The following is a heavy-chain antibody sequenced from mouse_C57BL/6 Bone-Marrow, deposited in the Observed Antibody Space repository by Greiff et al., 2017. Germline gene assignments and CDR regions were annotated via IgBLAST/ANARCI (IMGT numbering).Heavy chain of an antibody. J-gene: IGHJ3*01. CDR3: ARLGEGVSGDGYYTWFAY. Sequence: QVQLQQSGAELVKPGASVKISCKASGYAFSSYWMNWVKQRPGKGLEWIGQIYPGDGDTKYNGKFKGKATLTADKSSSTAYMQLSSLTSEDSAVYFGARLGEGVSGDGYYTWFAYWGQGTLVTVSA. V-gene: IGHV1-80*01. CDR1: GYAFSSYW. CDR2: IYPGDGDT. D-gene: IGHD2-3*01.